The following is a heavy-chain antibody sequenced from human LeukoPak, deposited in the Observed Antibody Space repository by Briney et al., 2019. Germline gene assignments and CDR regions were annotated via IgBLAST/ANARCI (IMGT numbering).Heavy chain of an antibody. CDR2: IYSGGST. CDR1: GFTVSSNY. Sequence: GGSLRLSCAASGFTVSSNYMSGVRQAPGKGLEWVSVIYSGGSTYYADSVKGRFTISRDNSKNTLYLQMNSLRAEDTAVYYCARQDTAMDMYYFDYWGQGTLVTVSS. CDR3: ARQDTAMDMYYFDY. V-gene: IGHV3-53*01. J-gene: IGHJ4*02. D-gene: IGHD5-18*01.